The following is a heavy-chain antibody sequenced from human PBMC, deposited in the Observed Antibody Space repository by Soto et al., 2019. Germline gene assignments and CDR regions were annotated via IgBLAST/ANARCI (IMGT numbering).Heavy chain of an antibody. CDR3: AGSRAYYYGMDV. Sequence: PSETLSLTCPVSGCSISSGGYYWSWIRQHPGKGLEWIGYIYYSGSTYYNPSLKSRVTISVDTSKNQFSLKLSSVTAADTAVYYCAGSRAYYYGMDVWGQGTTVTVSS. V-gene: IGHV4-31*03. CDR1: GCSISSGGYY. CDR2: IYYSGST. J-gene: IGHJ6*02.